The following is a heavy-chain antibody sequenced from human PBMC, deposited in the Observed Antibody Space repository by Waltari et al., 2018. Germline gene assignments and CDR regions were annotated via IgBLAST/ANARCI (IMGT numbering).Heavy chain of an antibody. CDR1: GYTFTAYY. D-gene: IGHD3-16*01. CDR2: INPNSGGT. V-gene: IGHV1-2*02. Sequence: QVQLVQSGAEVKKPGASVKVSCKASGYTFTAYYMHWVRQAHGQGLEWMGWINPNSGGTNYAQKFQGRVTMTRDTSIITAYMELSRLRSDDTAVYYCARVPRRFGEFTPMNYFDYWGQGTLVTVSS. J-gene: IGHJ4*02. CDR3: ARVPRRFGEFTPMNYFDY.